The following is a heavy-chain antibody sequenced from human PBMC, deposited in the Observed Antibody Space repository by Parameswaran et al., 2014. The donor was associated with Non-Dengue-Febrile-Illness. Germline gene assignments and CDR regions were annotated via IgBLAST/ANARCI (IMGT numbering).Heavy chain of an antibody. Sequence: WVRQAPGQGLEWLGWINPNSGGTNYAQKFQGRVTMTRDTSISTAYMELSSLRSEDTAVYYCARPGVYYGSGSYYYYGMDVWGQGTTVTVSS. J-gene: IGHJ6*02. D-gene: IGHD3-10*01. CDR3: ARPGVYYGSGSYYYYGMDV. V-gene: IGHV1-2*02. CDR2: INPNSGGT.